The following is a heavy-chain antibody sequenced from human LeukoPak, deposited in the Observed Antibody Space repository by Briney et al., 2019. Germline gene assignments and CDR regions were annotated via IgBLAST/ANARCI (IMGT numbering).Heavy chain of an antibody. D-gene: IGHD3-10*01. V-gene: IGHV4-31*03. J-gene: IGHJ3*02. CDR3: ASSHHYYGSGSSDAFDI. CDR2: IYYSGST. Sequence: SETLSLTCTVSGGSISSGGYYWGWIRQHPGKGLEWIGYIYYSGSTYYNPSLKSRVTISVDTSKNQFSLKLSSVTAADTAVYYCASSHHYYGSGSSDAFDIWGQGTMVTVSS. CDR1: GGSISSGGYY.